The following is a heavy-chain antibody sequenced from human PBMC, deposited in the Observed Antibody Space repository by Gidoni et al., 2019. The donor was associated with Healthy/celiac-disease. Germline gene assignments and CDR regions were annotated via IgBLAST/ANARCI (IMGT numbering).Heavy chain of an antibody. CDR1: GFTFSSFW. CDR2: IKQDGSDK. V-gene: IGHV3-7*01. Sequence: EVQLVESGGGLVQPGGSLRLSCAASGFTFSSFWMSWVRQAPGKGLEWVANIKQDGSDKYYVDSVKGRFTISRDNAKNSLYLQMNSLRAEDTAVYYCARVPPYYYGSGSYWQGYYFDYWGQGTLVTVSS. D-gene: IGHD3-10*01. CDR3: ARVPPYYYGSGSYWQGYYFDY. J-gene: IGHJ4*02.